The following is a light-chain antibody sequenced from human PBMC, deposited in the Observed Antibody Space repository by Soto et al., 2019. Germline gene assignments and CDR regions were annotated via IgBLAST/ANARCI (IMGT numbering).Light chain of an antibody. V-gene: IGLV2-23*01. CDR2: EGS. CDR1: SSDVGSYNL. J-gene: IGLJ3*02. Sequence: QSALTQPASVAGSPGQANTISCTGTSSDVGSYNLVSWYQQHPGKAPKLMIYEGSKRPSGVSKRFSGSKSGNTASLTISGLQAEDEADYYCCSYAGSSTWVFGGGTQLTVL. CDR3: CSYAGSSTWV.